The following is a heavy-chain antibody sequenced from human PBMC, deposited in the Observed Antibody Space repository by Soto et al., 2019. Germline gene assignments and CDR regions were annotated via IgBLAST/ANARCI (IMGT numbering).Heavy chain of an antibody. D-gene: IGHD6-6*01. Sequence: GGSLRLSCAASGFSFSTYGMHWVRQAPGKGLEWMAVISNDGSNKYYADSVKGRFTISRDNSKDTLFLQMNSLRGEDTAIYYCAKVIRADSTSYNFYYYSGMDVWGQGTTVTISS. CDR3: AKVIRADSTSYNFYYYSGMDV. V-gene: IGHV3-30*18. CDR1: GFSFSTYG. J-gene: IGHJ6*02. CDR2: ISNDGSNK.